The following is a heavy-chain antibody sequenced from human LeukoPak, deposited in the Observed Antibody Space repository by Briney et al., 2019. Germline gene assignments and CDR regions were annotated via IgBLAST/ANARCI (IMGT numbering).Heavy chain of an antibody. V-gene: IGHV3-30-3*01. J-gene: IGHJ4*02. D-gene: IGHD5-12*01. CDR3: AKAYSGYDYKLDY. CDR2: ISYDGSNK. CDR1: GFTFSSYA. Sequence: PGRSLRLSCAASGFTFSSYAMHWVRQAPGKGLEWVAVISYDGSNKYYADSVKGRFTISRDNSKNTLYLQMNSLRAEDTAVYYCAKAYSGYDYKLDYWGQGTLVTVSS.